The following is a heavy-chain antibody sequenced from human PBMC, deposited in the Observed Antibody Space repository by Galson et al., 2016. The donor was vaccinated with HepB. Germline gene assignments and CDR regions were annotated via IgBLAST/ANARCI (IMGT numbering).Heavy chain of an antibody. CDR1: GYTFTSYD. J-gene: IGHJ4*02. CDR3: ARSPSDSKFDY. Sequence: SVKVSCKASGYTFTSYDVNWVRQATGQGLEWMGWMNPNSGNTGNAQKFQGRVTMSINTSISTAYMELTSLRSEYTAIYYCARSPSDSKFDYWGQGTLVTVTS. V-gene: IGHV1-8*01. D-gene: IGHD2-21*02. CDR2: MNPNSGNT.